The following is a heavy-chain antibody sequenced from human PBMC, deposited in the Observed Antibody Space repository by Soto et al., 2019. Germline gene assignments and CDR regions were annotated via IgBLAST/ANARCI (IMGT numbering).Heavy chain of an antibody. CDR2: IWYDGSNK. J-gene: IGHJ4*02. CDR3: ARDRRFLGWLDY. D-gene: IGHD3-3*01. CDR1: GFTFTSYG. V-gene: IGHV3-33*01. Sequence: QMHLVESGGGVVQPGRSLTLSCVASGFTFTSYGIHWVRQAPGKGLEWVAVIWYDGSNKYYGDSVKGRFSISRDNSKNTVYLQMNSLRAEDTAVYYCARDRRFLGWLDYGGQGTLVSVSS.